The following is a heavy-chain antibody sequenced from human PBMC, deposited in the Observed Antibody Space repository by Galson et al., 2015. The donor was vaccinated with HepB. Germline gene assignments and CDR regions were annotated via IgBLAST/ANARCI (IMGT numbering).Heavy chain of an antibody. D-gene: IGHD3-3*01. J-gene: IGHJ3*02. CDR2: IIPIFGTA. CDR1: GGTFSSYA. CDR3: AKGGEDYDFWSGYWDTMAFDI. Sequence: SVKVSCKASGGTFSSYAISWVRQAPGQGLEWMGGIIPIFGTANYAQKFQGRVTITADESTSTAYMELSSLRSEDTAVYYCAKGGEDYDFWSGYWDTMAFDIWGQGTMVTVSS. V-gene: IGHV1-69*13.